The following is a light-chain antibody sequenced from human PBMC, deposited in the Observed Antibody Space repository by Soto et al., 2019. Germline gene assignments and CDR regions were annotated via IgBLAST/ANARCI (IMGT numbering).Light chain of an antibody. V-gene: IGKV3-15*01. J-gene: IGKJ5*01. Sequence: ERVLTQAPAALSVNPGERATLSCRASQSVSSNLAWYQQKPGQAPRLLIHGASTRATGIPARFSGSGSGTEFTLTISSLQSEDFAVYYCQQYNKWPLITFGQGTRLEIK. CDR2: GAS. CDR1: QSVSSN. CDR3: QQYNKWPLIT.